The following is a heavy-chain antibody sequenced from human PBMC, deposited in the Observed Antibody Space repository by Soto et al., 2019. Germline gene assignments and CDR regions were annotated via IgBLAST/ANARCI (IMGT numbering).Heavy chain of an antibody. V-gene: IGHV3-48*03. CDR3: ARDRSSSWPPAPYYYYRMDV. CDR1: GFTFSSYE. J-gene: IGHJ6*02. D-gene: IGHD6-13*01. Sequence: PGGSLRLSCAASGFTFSSYEMNWVRQAPGKGLEWVSYISSSGSTIYYADSVKGRFTISRDNAKNSLYLQMNSLRAEDTAVYYCARDRSSSWPPAPYYYYRMDVWGQGTTVTVSS. CDR2: ISSSGSTI.